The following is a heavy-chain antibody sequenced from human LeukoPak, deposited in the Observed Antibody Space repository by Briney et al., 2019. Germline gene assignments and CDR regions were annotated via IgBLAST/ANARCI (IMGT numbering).Heavy chain of an antibody. V-gene: IGHV4-61*02. CDR3: ARDRAGDDAFDI. J-gene: IGHJ3*02. D-gene: IGHD7-27*01. Sequence: SQTLSLTCTVSGDSISRGRYYWSWVRQPAGKELEWIGRIYASGKTDYNPYTPSLKSRVAMSVDTSKNQFSLKLSSVTAADTAVYYCARDRAGDDAFDIWGQGTMVTVSS. CDR2: IYASGKT. CDR1: GDSISRGRYY.